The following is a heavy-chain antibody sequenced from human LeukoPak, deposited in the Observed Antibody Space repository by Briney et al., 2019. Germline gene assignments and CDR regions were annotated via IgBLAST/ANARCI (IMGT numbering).Heavy chain of an antibody. J-gene: IGHJ4*02. CDR2: IASGFQT. V-gene: IGHV3-13*01. Sequence: PGGSLRLSCTASGFTLGSHDMHWVRQTTGEVLQWVAAIASGFQTFYAGSVKGRFTVSREDAKKSLYLQMNSLRAGDTAVYYCVREARGYHYTYFDYWGQGTLVTVSS. D-gene: IGHD5-18*01. CDR1: GFTLGSHD. CDR3: VREARGYHYTYFDY.